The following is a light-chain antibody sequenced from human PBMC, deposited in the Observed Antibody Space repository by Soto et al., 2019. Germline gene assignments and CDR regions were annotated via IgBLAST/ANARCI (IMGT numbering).Light chain of an antibody. Sequence: EIVLTQSPGTLSLSPGERATLSCRASQSVSSSYLAWYQQKPGQAPRLLIYVASSRATGIPDRFSGSGSGTAFTLTISRLEPEEFAVYYCQQYGSSPRTFGQGTKVEIK. CDR1: QSVSSSY. CDR3: QQYGSSPRT. J-gene: IGKJ1*01. V-gene: IGKV3-20*01. CDR2: VAS.